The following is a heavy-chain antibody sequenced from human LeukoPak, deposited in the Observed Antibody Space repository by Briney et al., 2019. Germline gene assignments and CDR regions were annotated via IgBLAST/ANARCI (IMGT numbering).Heavy chain of an antibody. D-gene: IGHD3-22*01. CDR1: GFIFSNYW. CDR2: INSDGINT. Sequence: GGSLRLSCAASGFIFSNYWMHWVRQAPGKGLVWVSRINSDGINTSYADSVKGRFTISRDNAKNTPNLQMNSLRAEDTAVYYCARDLGQYYDTSDNWFDPWGQGTLVTVSS. V-gene: IGHV3-74*01. CDR3: ARDLGQYYDTSDNWFDP. J-gene: IGHJ5*02.